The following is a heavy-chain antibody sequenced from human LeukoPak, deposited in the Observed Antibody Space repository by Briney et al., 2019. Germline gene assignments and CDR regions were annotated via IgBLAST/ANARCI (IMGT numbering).Heavy chain of an antibody. CDR3: ATTYDTVPGDI. Sequence: GASVKVSCKASGGTFSSYAISWVRQAPGQGLEWMGGIIPIFGTANYAQKFQGRVTITADKSTSTAYMELSSLRSEDTAVYYCATTYDTVPGDIWGQGTMVTVSS. CDR2: IIPIFGTA. CDR1: GGTFSSYA. D-gene: IGHD3-22*01. V-gene: IGHV1-69*06. J-gene: IGHJ3*02.